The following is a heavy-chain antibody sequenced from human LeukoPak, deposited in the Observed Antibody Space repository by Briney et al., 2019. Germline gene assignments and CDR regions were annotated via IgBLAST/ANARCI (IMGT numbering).Heavy chain of an antibody. CDR1: GGSFSGYY. CDR3: ARLIPFSGRPPYYYYYYMDV. J-gene: IGHJ6*03. D-gene: IGHD3-10*01. Sequence: PSETLSLACAVYGGSFSGYYWSWIRQPPGKGLEWIGEINHSGSTNYNPSLKSRVTISVDTSKNQFSLKLSSVTAADTAVYYCARLIPFSGRPPYYYYYYMDVWGKGTTVTISS. V-gene: IGHV4-34*01. CDR2: INHSGST.